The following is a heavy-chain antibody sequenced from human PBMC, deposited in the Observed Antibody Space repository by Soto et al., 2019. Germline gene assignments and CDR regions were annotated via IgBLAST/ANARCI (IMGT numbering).Heavy chain of an antibody. J-gene: IGHJ3*02. Sequence: QVQLVESGGGVVQPGRSLRLSCAASGFTFSSNAMHWVRQAPGKGLEWVAIVSYDGSNNYYADSVKGRFTISRDNSKNTFYLQMNSLRADDTAVYYCARGYDSTLDIWGQGTMVTVSS. V-gene: IGHV3-30-3*01. CDR2: VSYDGSNN. CDR3: ARGYDSTLDI. D-gene: IGHD3-22*01. CDR1: GFTFSSNA.